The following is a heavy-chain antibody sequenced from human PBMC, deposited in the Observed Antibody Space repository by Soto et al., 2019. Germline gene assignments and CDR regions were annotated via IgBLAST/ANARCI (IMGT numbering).Heavy chain of an antibody. D-gene: IGHD1-1*01. J-gene: IGHJ3*02. CDR3: AREINSAINI. CDR1: GDSVSSNNVA. CDR2: TYYRSKWYN. V-gene: IGHV6-1*01. Sequence: SQTLSLTCVISGDSVSSNNVAWNWIRQSPSRGLEWLGRTYYRSKWYNNYAVSVKSRTTINAGTSKNQFSLQLASVTPEDTAVNYCAREINSAINIWRQRTMVTVSS.